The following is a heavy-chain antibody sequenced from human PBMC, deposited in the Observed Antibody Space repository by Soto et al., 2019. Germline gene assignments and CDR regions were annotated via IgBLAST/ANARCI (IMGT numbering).Heavy chain of an antibody. CDR1: GFTFRSCS. CDR3: AKYCSSDVCFDY. Sequence: GGSLRLSCASSGFTFRSCSINWVRQAPGKGLEWVSFISGSGDTKYYADSVKGRFTISRDNAKNSLYLQMSSLRDEDTAVYYCAKYCSSDVCFDYWGQGTLVTVSS. J-gene: IGHJ4*02. D-gene: IGHD2-8*01. CDR2: ISGSGDTK. V-gene: IGHV3-48*02.